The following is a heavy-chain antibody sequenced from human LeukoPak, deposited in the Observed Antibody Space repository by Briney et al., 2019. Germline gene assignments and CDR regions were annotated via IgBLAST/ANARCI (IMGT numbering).Heavy chain of an antibody. D-gene: IGHD6-13*01. CDR3: ARHWLEAAKTYSYWFDP. V-gene: IGHV4-59*08. CDR1: GGSISDYY. J-gene: IGHJ5*02. CDR2: IYGGGTI. Sequence: SETLSLTCSVSGGSISDYYWSWIRQPPGKGLEWIGYIYGGGTINYNPSVKSRVTMSLDTSKNQISLMLNSVTAADTAIYYCARHWLEAAKTYSYWFDPWGQGTLVTVSS.